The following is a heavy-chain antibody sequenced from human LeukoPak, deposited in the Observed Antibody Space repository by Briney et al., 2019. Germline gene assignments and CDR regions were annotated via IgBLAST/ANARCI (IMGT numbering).Heavy chain of an antibody. CDR3: ARPTYYYDSSGYSSYGMDV. D-gene: IGHD3-22*01. V-gene: IGHV3-7*01. CDR1: GFTFSSYW. Sequence: GGSLRLSCAASGFTFSSYWMSWVHQAPGKGLEWVANIKQDGSEKYYVDSVKGRFTISRDNAKNSLYLQMNSLRAEDTAVYYCARPTYYYDSSGYSSYGMDVWGQGTTVTVSS. J-gene: IGHJ6*02. CDR2: IKQDGSEK.